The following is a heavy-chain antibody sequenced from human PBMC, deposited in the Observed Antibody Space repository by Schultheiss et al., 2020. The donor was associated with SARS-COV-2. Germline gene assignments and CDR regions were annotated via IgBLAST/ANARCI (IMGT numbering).Heavy chain of an antibody. Sequence: GGSLRLSCAASGVTFSSYVMSCVRQAPGKGLEWVSSISSSSSYIYYADSVKGRFTISRDNAKNSLYLQMNSLRAEDTAVYYCASGKSSTSSFDYWGQGTLVTVSS. CDR1: GVTFSSYV. V-gene: IGHV3-21*01. D-gene: IGHD2-2*01. CDR2: ISSSSSYI. CDR3: ASGKSSTSSFDY. J-gene: IGHJ4*02.